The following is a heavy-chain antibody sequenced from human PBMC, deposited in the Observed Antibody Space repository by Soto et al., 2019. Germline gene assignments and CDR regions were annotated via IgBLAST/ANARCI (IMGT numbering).Heavy chain of an antibody. CDR1: GFTFRSYS. Sequence: GGSLRLSCVASGFTFRSYSIVWVRQAPGKGLEWVSYIFTTGTTIYYADSVKGRFTVSRDNAKNSLFLLLNSLRAEDTAVYYCARDKDWAFDYWGQGTLVTVSS. CDR3: ARDKDWAFDY. J-gene: IGHJ4*02. D-gene: IGHD3-9*01. V-gene: IGHV3-48*03. CDR2: IFTTGTTI.